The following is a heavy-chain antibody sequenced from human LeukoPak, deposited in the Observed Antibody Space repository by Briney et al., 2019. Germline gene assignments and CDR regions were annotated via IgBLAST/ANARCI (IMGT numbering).Heavy chain of an antibody. D-gene: IGHD6-13*01. CDR2: IIPIFGTA. CDR1: GGTFSSYA. CDR3: ARGQDGYSSYYFDY. V-gene: IGHV1-69*13. J-gene: IGHJ4*02. Sequence: SVKVSCKASGGTFSSYAISWVRQAPGQGLEWMGGIIPIFGTANYAQKFQGKVTITADESTSTAYMELSSLRSEDTAVYYCARGQDGYSSYYFDYWGQGTLVTVSS.